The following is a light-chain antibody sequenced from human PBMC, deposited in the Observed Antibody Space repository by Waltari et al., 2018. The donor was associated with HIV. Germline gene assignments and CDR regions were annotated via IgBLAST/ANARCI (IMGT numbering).Light chain of an antibody. CDR2: GAS. Sequence: EVVMTQSPATLSVSLGERATLTCRASQSILANLAWYQQKPGQAPRLLVYGASARAAGVPARFTGSGSGTDFTLTISSLQPEDVATYYCQKYNSAPFTFGPGTKVDIK. V-gene: IGKV3-15*01. J-gene: IGKJ3*01. CDR1: QSILAN. CDR3: QKYNSAPFT.